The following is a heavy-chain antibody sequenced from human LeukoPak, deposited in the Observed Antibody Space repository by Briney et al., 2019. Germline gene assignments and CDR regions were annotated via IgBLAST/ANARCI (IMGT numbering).Heavy chain of an antibody. CDR1: GYTFTGYY. J-gene: IGHJ6*03. Sequence: ASVKVSCKASGYTFTGYYMHWVRQAPGQGLEWMGWINPNSGGTNYAQKFQGRVTMTRDTSISTAYMELSRLRSDDTAVYYCARDPCSTSCYRGGYYYYYMDVWGKGTTVTVSS. CDR3: ARDPCSTSCYRGGYYYYYMDV. V-gene: IGHV1-2*02. CDR2: INPNSGGT. D-gene: IGHD2-2*02.